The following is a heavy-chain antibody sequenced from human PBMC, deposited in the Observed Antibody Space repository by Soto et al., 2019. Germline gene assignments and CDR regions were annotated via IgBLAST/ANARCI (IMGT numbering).Heavy chain of an antibody. V-gene: IGHV3-21*06. CDR2: ISSTTNYI. CDR1: GFTFTRYS. J-gene: IGHJ4*02. Sequence: SGGSLRLSCAASGFTFTRYSMKWVRQAPGKGLEWVSSISSTTNYIYYGDSMKGRFTISRDNAKNSLYLEMNSLRAEDTAVYYCARESEDLTSNFDYWGQGTLVTVSS. CDR3: ARESEDLTSNFDY.